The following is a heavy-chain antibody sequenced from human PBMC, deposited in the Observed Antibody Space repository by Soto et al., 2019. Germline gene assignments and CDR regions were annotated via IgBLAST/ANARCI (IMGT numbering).Heavy chain of an antibody. CDR3: ARGNAAAEDWFDP. V-gene: IGHV4-31*03. D-gene: IGHD6-13*01. J-gene: IGHJ5*02. CDR2: IYYSGST. CDR1: SGSISSGGYY. Sequence: SETLALTCTVSSGSISSGGYYWSWLRQHPGKGLEWIGYIYYSGSTYYNPSLKSRVTISVDTSKNQFSLKLSSVTAADTAVYYCARGNAAAEDWFDPWGQGTLVTVSS.